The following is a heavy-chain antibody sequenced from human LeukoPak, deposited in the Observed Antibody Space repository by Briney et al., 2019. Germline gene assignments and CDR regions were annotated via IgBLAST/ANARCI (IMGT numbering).Heavy chain of an antibody. J-gene: IGHJ4*02. CDR2: ISNNGGDT. D-gene: IGHD2-8*02. Sequence: GGSLRLSCAAFEFTFSYYAMSWVRQAPGKGLEWVSAISNNGGDTYYADSVKGRFTISRDNSKSTLYLQMNSLSPEDTAVYHCAKLVGSSPLDYWGQGTLVTVSS. V-gene: IGHV3-23*01. CDR1: EFTFSYYA. CDR3: AKLVGSSPLDY.